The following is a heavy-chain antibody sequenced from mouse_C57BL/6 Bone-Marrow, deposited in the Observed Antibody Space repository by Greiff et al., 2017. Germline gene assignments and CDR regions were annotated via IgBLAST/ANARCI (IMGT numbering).Heavy chain of an antibody. CDR1: GYTFTSYW. V-gene: IGHV1-50*01. J-gene: IGHJ3*01. CDR2: IDPSDSYT. CDR3: ARTPCWFAY. Sequence: QVQLQQPGAELVKPGASVKLSCKASGYTFTSYWMQWVKQRPGQGLEWIGEIDPSDSYTNYNQKFKGKATLTVYTSSSTAYMQLSSLTSEDSEVYYCARTPCWFAYWGQGTLVTVSA.